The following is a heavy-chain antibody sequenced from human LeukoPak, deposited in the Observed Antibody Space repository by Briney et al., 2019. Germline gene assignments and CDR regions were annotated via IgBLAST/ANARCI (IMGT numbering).Heavy chain of an antibody. CDR2: IYSSGFT. Sequence: SETLSLTCTVSGGSISSYYWSWIRQPPGEGLEWIGSIYSSGFTSYKPSLKSRVTISVDTSKNQFSLKLSSVTAADTAIYYCARGGYYGSGNDFRFDPWGQGTLVTVSS. CDR3: ARGGYYGSGNDFRFDP. D-gene: IGHD3-10*01. J-gene: IGHJ5*02. CDR1: GGSISSYY. V-gene: IGHV4-39*07.